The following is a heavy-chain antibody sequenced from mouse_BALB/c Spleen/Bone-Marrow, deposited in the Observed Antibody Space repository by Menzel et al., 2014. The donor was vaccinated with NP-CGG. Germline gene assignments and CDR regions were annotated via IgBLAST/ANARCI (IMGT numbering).Heavy chain of an antibody. CDR2: IWAGGST. CDR1: GFSLTSYG. J-gene: IGHJ4*01. D-gene: IGHD1-1*01. V-gene: IGHV2-9*02. CDR3: ARGSYYEGAMDY. Sequence: QVQLQQSGPGLVAPSQSLSITCTVSGFSLTSYGVHWVRQPPGKVLEWLGVIWAGGSTNYNSALMSRLSISKDNSKSQVFLRMNSLQTDDTAMYYCARGSYYEGAMDYWGQGTSVTVSS.